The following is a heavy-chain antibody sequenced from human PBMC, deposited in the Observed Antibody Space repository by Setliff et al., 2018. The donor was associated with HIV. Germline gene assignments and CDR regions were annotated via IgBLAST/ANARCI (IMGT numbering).Heavy chain of an antibody. CDR3: ARGVTHPPPFGAFDI. J-gene: IGHJ3*02. CDR1: GGSFSGYY. V-gene: IGHV4-59*01. CDR2: IYYSGST. Sequence: SETLSLTCAVYGGSFSGYYWSWIRQPPGKGLEWIGYIYYSGSTKYNPSLKSRLTISVDTSKNQFSLKLRSVTAADTAFYYCARGVTHPPPFGAFDIWGLGTLVTVSS. D-gene: IGHD5-18*01.